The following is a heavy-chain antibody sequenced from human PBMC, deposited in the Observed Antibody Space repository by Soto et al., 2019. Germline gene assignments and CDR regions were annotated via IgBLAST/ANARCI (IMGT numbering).Heavy chain of an antibody. CDR2: IYYSGST. Sequence: PSETLSLTCTVSGVSISSYYWSWIRQPPGKGLEWIGYIYYSGSTNYNPSLKSRVTISVDTSKNQFSLKLSSVTAADTAVYYCARTRITMVRGAAPYYYYYGMDVWGQGTTVTGSS. J-gene: IGHJ6*02. D-gene: IGHD3-10*01. CDR1: GVSISSYY. CDR3: ARTRITMVRGAAPYYYYYGMDV. V-gene: IGHV4-59*01.